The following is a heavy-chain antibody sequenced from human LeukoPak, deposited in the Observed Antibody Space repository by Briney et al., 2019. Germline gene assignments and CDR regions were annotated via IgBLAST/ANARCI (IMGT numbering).Heavy chain of an antibody. CDR1: GGSISSSSYY. CDR2: IYYGGST. V-gene: IGHV4-39*07. Sequence: PSETLSLTCTVSGGSISSSSYYWGWIRQPPGKGLEWIGSIYYGGSTYYNPSLKSRVTISVDTSKNQFSLKLSSVTAADTAVYYCARDFRTFPYCSSTSCYVSNWFDPWGQGTLVTVSS. J-gene: IGHJ5*02. CDR3: ARDFRTFPYCSSTSCYVSNWFDP. D-gene: IGHD2-2*01.